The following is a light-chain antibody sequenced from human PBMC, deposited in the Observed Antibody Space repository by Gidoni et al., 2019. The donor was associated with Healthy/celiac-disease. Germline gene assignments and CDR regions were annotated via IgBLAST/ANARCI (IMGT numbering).Light chain of an antibody. CDR1: QRVSSY. CDR3: RQRSNWPPVLT. V-gene: IGKV3-11*01. Sequence: ELVLTQSLATLSSAPGERATPSCRASQRVSSYLASYQQKPGQPPRLLIYDAANRATGVTARFSGSGAGTNFTLTISSLEPEDFAVYYCRQRSNWPPVLTFGEXTKVEIK. CDR2: DAA. J-gene: IGKJ4*01.